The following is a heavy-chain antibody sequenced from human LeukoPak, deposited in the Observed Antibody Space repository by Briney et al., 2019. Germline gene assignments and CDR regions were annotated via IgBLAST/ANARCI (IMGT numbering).Heavy chain of an antibody. CDR2: INPNNGGT. Sequence: ASVKVSCKAFGYTFTGYYIHWVRQASGQGLEWMGRINPNNGGTNYAQKFQGRVTMTRDMSMSSAYMELSRLRSVDTAVYYCAGEDNSSGYRPFDIWGQGTMVTVPS. CDR3: AGEDNSSGYRPFDI. V-gene: IGHV1-2*06. D-gene: IGHD3-22*01. J-gene: IGHJ3*02. CDR1: GYTFTGYY.